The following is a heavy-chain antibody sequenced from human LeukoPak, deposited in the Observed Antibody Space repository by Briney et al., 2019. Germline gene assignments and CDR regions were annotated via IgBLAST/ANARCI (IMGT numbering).Heavy chain of an antibody. V-gene: IGHV4-59*08. CDR3: ARVWTTRGVGAFDI. J-gene: IGHJ3*02. D-gene: IGHD3-10*01. CDR2: IYYSGST. Sequence: SETLSLTCTVSGGSINSYYWSWIRQPPGKGLEWIGYIYYSGSTNYNPSLKSRVTISVDTSKNQFSLKLSSVTAADTAVYYCARVWTTRGVGAFDIWGQGTMVAVSS. CDR1: GGSINSYY.